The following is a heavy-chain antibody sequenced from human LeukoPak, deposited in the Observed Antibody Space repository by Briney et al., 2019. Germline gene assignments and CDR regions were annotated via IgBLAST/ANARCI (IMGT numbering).Heavy chain of an antibody. J-gene: IGHJ4*02. V-gene: IGHV3-15*01. CDR2: IRTKTEGGTT. Sequence: KPGGSLRLSCEASRFSLSNAWMSWVRQAPGKGLEWGGRIRTKTEGGTTDYAAPVKGRFTISRDDSKNTLYLQMNSLKTEDTAVYYCTTGTGRSDFDYWGQGTLVTVSA. D-gene: IGHD1-1*01. CDR3: TTGTGRSDFDY. CDR1: RFSLSNAW.